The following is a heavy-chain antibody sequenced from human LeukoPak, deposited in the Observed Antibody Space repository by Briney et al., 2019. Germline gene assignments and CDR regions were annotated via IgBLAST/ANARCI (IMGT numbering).Heavy chain of an antibody. CDR1: GFTFSSYE. Sequence: LPGGSLRLSCVASGFTFSSYEMKWVRQVPGKGLEWVSYISGSVRTIYYADSVKGRFTISRDNAKNSLYLQMNSLRAEDTAVYYCTRVQQPSGIQGYYGMDVWGQGTTVTVSS. J-gene: IGHJ6*02. CDR2: ISGSVRTI. D-gene: IGHD6-13*01. CDR3: TRVQQPSGIQGYYGMDV. V-gene: IGHV3-48*03.